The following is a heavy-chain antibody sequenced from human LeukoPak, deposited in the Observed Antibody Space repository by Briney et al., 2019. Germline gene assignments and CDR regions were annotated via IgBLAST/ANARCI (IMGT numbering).Heavy chain of an antibody. J-gene: IGHJ4*02. CDR1: GFTFDCCG. Sequence: GGSLRLSCAAAGFTFDCCGMHWVRQAPGKGRGWVAFIRNVGNDKYYADSVKGRFFISRDNSKNTLSLQMNSLRAEDTAVHYCARLYSSGCRYFDYWGQGTLVTVSS. D-gene: IGHD6-19*01. CDR2: IRNVGNDK. CDR3: ARLYSSGCRYFDY. V-gene: IGHV3-30*02.